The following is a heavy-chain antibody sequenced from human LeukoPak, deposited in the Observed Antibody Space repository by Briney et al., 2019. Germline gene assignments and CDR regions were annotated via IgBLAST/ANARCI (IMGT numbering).Heavy chain of an antibody. CDR3: WRPHCSNSVCSSSRVDF. CDR2: IHYSGST. V-gene: IGHV4-39*01. Sequence: RPSETLSLTCTVSGGSMTSNNYYWGWIRQPPGKGLGWIGNIHYSGSTYYSPSLKNRVTISVDTSKNQFSLRLKSVTAADTAVYYCWRPHCSNSVCSSSRVDFWGQGTLVTVSS. D-gene: IGHD2-8*01. J-gene: IGHJ4*02. CDR1: GGSMTSNNYY.